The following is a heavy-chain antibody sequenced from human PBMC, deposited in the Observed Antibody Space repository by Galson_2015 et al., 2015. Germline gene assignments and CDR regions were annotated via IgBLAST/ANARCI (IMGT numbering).Heavy chain of an antibody. D-gene: IGHD4-17*01. CDR2: IWYDGSNR. V-gene: IGHV3-33*01. Sequence: SLRLSCAASGFTFSSYGKNWVRQAPGKGLEWEAVIWYDGSNRYYADSVKGRFTISRDNSKNTLYLQMNSLRAEDTAVYYCAREITPVTTDYSYYGMDVWGQGTTVTVSS. J-gene: IGHJ6*02. CDR1: GFTFSSYG. CDR3: AREITPVTTDYSYYGMDV.